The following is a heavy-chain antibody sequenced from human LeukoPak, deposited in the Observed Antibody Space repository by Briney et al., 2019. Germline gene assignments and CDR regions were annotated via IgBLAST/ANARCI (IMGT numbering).Heavy chain of an antibody. Sequence: GASVKVSCKASGGTFTSYAISWVRQAPGQGLEWMGGIIPIFGTANYAQKFQGRVTITADKSTSTAYMELSSLRSEDTAVYYCARDTYYDILTGYYPPGYYYYYMDVWGKGTTVTVSS. CDR2: IIPIFGTA. J-gene: IGHJ6*03. V-gene: IGHV1-69*06. CDR1: GGTFTSYA. D-gene: IGHD3-9*01. CDR3: ARDTYYDILTGYYPPGYYYYYMDV.